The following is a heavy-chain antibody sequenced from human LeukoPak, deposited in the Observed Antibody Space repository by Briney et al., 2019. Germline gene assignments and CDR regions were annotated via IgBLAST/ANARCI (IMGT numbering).Heavy chain of an antibody. Sequence: GGSLRLSCAASGFPFSSYGMHWVRQAPGKGLEWVAVIWYDGSNKNYADSVKGRFTISRDNSKNTLYLQMDSLRAEDTAVYHCARSRGLDRYCRGGTCYFPDGYCDYWGQGSLVTVCS. CDR1: GFPFSSYG. CDR3: ARSRGLDRYCRGGTCYFPDGYCDY. CDR2: IWYDGSNK. D-gene: IGHD2-15*01. J-gene: IGHJ4*02. V-gene: IGHV3-33*01.